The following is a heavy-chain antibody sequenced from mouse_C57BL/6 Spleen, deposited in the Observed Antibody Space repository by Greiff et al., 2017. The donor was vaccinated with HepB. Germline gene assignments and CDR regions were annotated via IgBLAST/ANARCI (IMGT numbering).Heavy chain of an antibody. CDR2: ISDGGSYT. CDR3: ARDRGYGSFDY. CDR1: GFTFSSYA. D-gene: IGHD1-1*01. V-gene: IGHV5-4*01. J-gene: IGHJ2*01. Sequence: EVKLVESGGGLVKPGGSLKLSCAASGFTFSSYAMSWVRQTPEKRLEWVATISDGGSYTYYPDNVKGRFTISRDNAKNNLYLQMSHLKSEDTAMYYCARDRGYGSFDYWGQGTTLTVSS.